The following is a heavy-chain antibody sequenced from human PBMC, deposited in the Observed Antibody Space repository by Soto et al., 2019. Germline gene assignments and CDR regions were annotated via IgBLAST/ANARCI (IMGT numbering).Heavy chain of an antibody. CDR3: AKERSSGWSFDY. CDR2: INTDGSDT. CDR1: GVNCIGDW. D-gene: IGHD6-19*01. Sequence: VSLRLWWAGAGVNCIGDWMHWVRQATGKGLVWVSRINTDGSDTSYADSVKGRFTVSRDNSKNTLYLQMNSLRAEDTAVFYCAKERSSGWSFDYWGQGTLVTVSS. J-gene: IGHJ4*02. V-gene: IGHV3-74*01.